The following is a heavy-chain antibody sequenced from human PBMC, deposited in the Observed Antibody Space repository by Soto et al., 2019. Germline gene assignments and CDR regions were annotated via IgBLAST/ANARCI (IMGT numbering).Heavy chain of an antibody. CDR1: GGSISSSSYY. D-gene: IGHD3-3*01. Sequence: QLQLQESGPGLVKPSETLSLTCTVSGGSISSSSYYWGWIRQPPGKGLEWIGSIYYSGSTYYNPSLKSRVTISVDTSKNQFSLKLSSVTAADTAVYYCAKQLTIFGCMDVWGQGTTVTVSS. V-gene: IGHV4-39*01. J-gene: IGHJ6*02. CDR2: IYYSGST. CDR3: AKQLTIFGCMDV.